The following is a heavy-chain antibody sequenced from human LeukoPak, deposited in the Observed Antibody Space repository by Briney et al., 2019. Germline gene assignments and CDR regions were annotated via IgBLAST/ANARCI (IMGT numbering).Heavy chain of an antibody. CDR1: GFTFSNYK. V-gene: IGHV3-21*01. D-gene: IGHD2-2*01. CDR3: ARERLVVVGDAYYYYGMDV. CDR2: ISSSSSYI. J-gene: IGHJ6*02. Sequence: NPGGSLRLSCSASGFTFSNYKMNWVRQAPGKGLEWVSSISSSSSYIYYADSVKGRFTISRDNAKNSLFLQVNSLRAEDTAVYYCARERLVVVGDAYYYYGMDVWGQGTTVTVSS.